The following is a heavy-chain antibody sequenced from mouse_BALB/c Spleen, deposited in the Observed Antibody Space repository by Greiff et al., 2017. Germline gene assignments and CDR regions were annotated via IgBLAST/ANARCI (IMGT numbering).Heavy chain of an antibody. Sequence: EVKLQESGPGLVKPSQSLSLTCTVTGYSITSDYAWNWIRQFPGNKLEWMGYISYSGSTSYNPSLKSRISITRDTSKNQFFLQLNSVTTEDTATYYCARSRDGYYEAWFAYWGQGTLVTVSA. D-gene: IGHD2-3*01. J-gene: IGHJ3*01. V-gene: IGHV3-2*02. CDR3: ARSRDGYYEAWFAY. CDR2: ISYSGST. CDR1: GYSITSDYA.